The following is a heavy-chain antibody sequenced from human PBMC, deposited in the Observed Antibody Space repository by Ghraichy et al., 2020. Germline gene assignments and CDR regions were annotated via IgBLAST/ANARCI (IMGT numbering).Heavy chain of an antibody. Sequence: SQTLSLTCTVSGGSISSYYWSWVRQPPGKGLEWIGYIFYSGRTNYNPSLKSRVTISVDTSKNQFSLKLSSVTAADTAVYSCARGTTTFSGSSHFDHWGHGTLVTVSS. D-gene: IGHD3-22*01. V-gene: IGHV4-59*01. CDR3: ARGTTTFSGSSHFDH. CDR1: GGSISSYY. CDR2: IFYSGRT. J-gene: IGHJ4*01.